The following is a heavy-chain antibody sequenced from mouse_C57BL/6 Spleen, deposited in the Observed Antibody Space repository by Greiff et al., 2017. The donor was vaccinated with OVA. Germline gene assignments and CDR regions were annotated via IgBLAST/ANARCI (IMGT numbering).Heavy chain of an antibody. Sequence: LQESGAELVRPGASVKMSCKASGYTFTSYNMHWVKQTPRQGLEWIGAIYPGNGDTSYNQKFKGKATLTVDKSSSTAYMQLSSLTSEDSAVYFCARWGDWGYYYAMDYWGQGTSVTVSS. V-gene: IGHV1-12*01. D-gene: IGHD4-1*01. CDR1: GYTFTSYN. J-gene: IGHJ4*01. CDR2: IYPGNGDT. CDR3: ARWGDWGYYYAMDY.